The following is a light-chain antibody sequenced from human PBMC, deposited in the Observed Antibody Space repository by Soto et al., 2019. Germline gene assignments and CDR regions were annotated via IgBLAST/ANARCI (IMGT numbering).Light chain of an antibody. CDR2: GAS. CDR1: QSVSSN. Sequence: EIVMTQSPATLSVSPGERATLSCRASQSVSSNLAWYQQKPGQAPRLLIYGASTRVTGIPARFSGSGSGTEFTLTISSLQSEDFAVYYCQQYNNWPPRTFGPGTKVDIK. J-gene: IGKJ3*01. V-gene: IGKV3D-15*01. CDR3: QQYNNWPPRT.